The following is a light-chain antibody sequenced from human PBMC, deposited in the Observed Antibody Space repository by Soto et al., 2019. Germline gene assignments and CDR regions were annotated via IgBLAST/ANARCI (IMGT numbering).Light chain of an antibody. V-gene: IGLV2-8*01. Sequence: QSVLTQPPSASGSPGQSVTLSCTGTSSDVGDYYYVSWYQHHPGKAPKLMIYEVNKRPSGVPDRFSGSKSGNTASLTVSGLQAEDEADYYCSSYAGNNDLVFGGGTKVTVL. CDR2: EVN. CDR3: SSYAGNNDLV. J-gene: IGLJ2*01. CDR1: SSDVGDYYY.